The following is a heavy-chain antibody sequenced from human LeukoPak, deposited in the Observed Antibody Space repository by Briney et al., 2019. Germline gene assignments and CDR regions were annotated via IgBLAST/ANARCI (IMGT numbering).Heavy chain of an antibody. V-gene: IGHV3-21*01. CDR2: ISSSSSYI. Sequence: GGSLRLSCAASGFTFSSYSMNWVRQAPGKGLEWVSSISSSSSYIYYADSVKGRFTISRDNAKNSLYLQMNSLRAEDTAVYYCAREGPVPGTGPFDYWGQGALVTVPS. CDR1: GFTFSSYS. D-gene: IGHD1-7*01. CDR3: AREGPVPGTGPFDY. J-gene: IGHJ4*02.